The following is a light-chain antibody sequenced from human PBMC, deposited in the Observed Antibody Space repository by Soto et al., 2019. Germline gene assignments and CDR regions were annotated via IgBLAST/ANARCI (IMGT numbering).Light chain of an antibody. Sequence: EIVMTQSPATLSVSPGERATLSCRASQSVSSNLAWYQQKPGQAPRRLIYGASTRGTGIPARFSGSGSGTEFTLTISSLQSEDFAVYYCQQYNNWPSWTFGQGTKVDIK. CDR3: QQYNNWPSWT. J-gene: IGKJ1*01. CDR2: GAS. CDR1: QSVSSN. V-gene: IGKV3-15*01.